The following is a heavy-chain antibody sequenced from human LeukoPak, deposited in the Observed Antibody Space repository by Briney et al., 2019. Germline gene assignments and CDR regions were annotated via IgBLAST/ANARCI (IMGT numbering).Heavy chain of an antibody. D-gene: IGHD4-17*01. CDR1: GFTFSSYS. CDR3: ARVTVTTEHFDY. V-gene: IGHV3-21*01. Sequence: GGSLRLSYAASGFTFSSYSMNWVRQAPGKGLEWVSSISSSSSYIYYADSVKGRFTISRDNAKNSLYLQMNSLRAEDTAVYYCARVTVTTEHFDYWGQGTLVTVSS. J-gene: IGHJ4*02. CDR2: ISSSSSYI.